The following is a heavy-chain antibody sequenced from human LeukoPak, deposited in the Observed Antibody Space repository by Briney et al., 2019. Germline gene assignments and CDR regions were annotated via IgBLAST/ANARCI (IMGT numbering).Heavy chain of an antibody. Sequence: ASVKVSCKASGYTFTGYYMHWVRQAPGQGLEWMGWINPNSGGTNYAQKFQGRVTMTRDTSISTAYMELSRLRSDDTAVYYCARDPTPDYYGSEYWFDPWGQGTLVTVSS. V-gene: IGHV1-2*02. CDR3: ARDPTPDYYGSEYWFDP. J-gene: IGHJ5*02. CDR2: INPNSGGT. CDR1: GYTFTGYY. D-gene: IGHD3-10*01.